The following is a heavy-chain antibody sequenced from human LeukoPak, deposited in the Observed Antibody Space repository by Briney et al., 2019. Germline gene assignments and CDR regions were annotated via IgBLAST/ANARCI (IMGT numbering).Heavy chain of an antibody. CDR2: IYHSGST. CDR3: ARGHCSSTSCYFFRRMYYFDY. J-gene: IGHJ4*02. Sequence: SGTLSLTCAVSGGSISSSNWWSWVRQPPGKGLEWIGEIYHSGSTNYNPSLKSRVTISVDKFKNQFSLKLSSVTAADTAVYYCARGHCSSTSCYFFRRMYYFDYWGQGTLVTVSS. V-gene: IGHV4-4*02. D-gene: IGHD2-2*01. CDR1: GGSISSSNW.